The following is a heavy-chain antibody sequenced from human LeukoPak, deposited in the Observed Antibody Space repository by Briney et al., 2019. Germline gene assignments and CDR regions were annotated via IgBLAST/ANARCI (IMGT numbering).Heavy chain of an antibody. D-gene: IGHD2-15*01. J-gene: IGHJ4*02. Sequence: ASVKVSCKASGYTFTSYDINWVRQATGQGLEWMGWMNPNSGNTGYAQKFQGGVTMTRNTSISTAYMELSSLRSEDTAVYYCARGSPAIYCSGGSCYLDYWGQGTLVTVSS. CDR1: GYTFTSYD. V-gene: IGHV1-8*01. CDR3: ARGSPAIYCSGGSCYLDY. CDR2: MNPNSGNT.